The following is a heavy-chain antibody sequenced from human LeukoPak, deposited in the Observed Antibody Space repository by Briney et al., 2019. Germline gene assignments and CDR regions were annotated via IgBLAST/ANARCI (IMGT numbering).Heavy chain of an antibody. D-gene: IGHD2-2*02. CDR2: IYPVDSDT. CDR3: ARRDRYTSGWNFDY. Sequence: GESLKISCKGSGYIFATSWIAWVRQMPGKGLEWMGIIYPVDSDTRYSPSFQGQVTISVDKFISTAYLQWSSLKVSDTAIYYCARRDRYTSGWNFDYWGQGTLVTVSS. V-gene: IGHV5-51*01. J-gene: IGHJ4*02. CDR1: GYIFATSW.